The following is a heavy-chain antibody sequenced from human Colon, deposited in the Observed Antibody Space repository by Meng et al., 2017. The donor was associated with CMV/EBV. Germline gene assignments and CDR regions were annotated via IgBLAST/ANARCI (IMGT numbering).Heavy chain of an antibody. J-gene: IGHJ6*02. V-gene: IGHV1-69*10. Sequence: SVKVSCKASGDFVRSDAISWVRQAPGQGLEWMGGIIPGLNISNYAQTFQDRVTLSADKSTTTAYMELRRLRSEDTAVYYCARKRGITISGVISMDVWGQGTTVTVSS. CDR2: IIPGLNIS. CDR3: ARKRGITISGVISMDV. D-gene: IGHD3-3*01. CDR1: GDFVRSDA.